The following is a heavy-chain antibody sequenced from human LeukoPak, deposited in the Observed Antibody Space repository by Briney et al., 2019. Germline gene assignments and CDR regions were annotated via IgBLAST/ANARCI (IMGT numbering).Heavy chain of an antibody. CDR1: GFTFNRHW. J-gene: IGHJ4*02. CDR3: ARDGLPVALDK. V-gene: IGHV3-7*01. D-gene: IGHD2-2*01. Sequence: PGGSLRLSCAASGFTFNRHWMTWVRQAPGKGLEWITNVNPDMSEKNYVESAKGRFTISRDKVKNSLYLQMNSLRGDDTAVYYCARDGLPVALDKWGQGTLVTVSS. CDR2: VNPDMSEK.